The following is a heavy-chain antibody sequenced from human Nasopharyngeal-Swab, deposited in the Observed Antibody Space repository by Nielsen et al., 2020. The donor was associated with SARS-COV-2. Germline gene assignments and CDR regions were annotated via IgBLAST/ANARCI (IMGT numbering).Heavy chain of an antibody. CDR1: GFTFGSYS. J-gene: IGHJ6*02. V-gene: IGHV3-43D*03. CDR3: AKSYLRDVYNNYGMDV. CDR2: ISSDGGST. Sequence: GESLKISCAASGFTFGSYSMHWVRQAPGKGLEWVSVISSDGGSTYYADSVKGRFTISRDNSKNSLYLQMNSLRGEDTALYYCAKSYLRDVYNNYGMDVWGQGTTVTVSS. D-gene: IGHD5-24*01.